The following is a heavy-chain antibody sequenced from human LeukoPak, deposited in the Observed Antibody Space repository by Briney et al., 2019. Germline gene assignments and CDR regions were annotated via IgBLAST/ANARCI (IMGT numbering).Heavy chain of an antibody. CDR2: ISAYYGNT. J-gene: IGHJ3*02. CDR3: ARVDSSGYYYGADGAFDI. CDR1: GYTFTSYG. D-gene: IGHD3-22*01. Sequence: ASVKVSCKASGYTFTSYGINWVRQAPGQGLEWMGWISAYYGNTNYAQKLQGRVTMTTDTSTSTAYMELRSLRSDDTAVYYCARVDSSGYYYGADGAFDIWGQGTMVTVSS. V-gene: IGHV1-18*01.